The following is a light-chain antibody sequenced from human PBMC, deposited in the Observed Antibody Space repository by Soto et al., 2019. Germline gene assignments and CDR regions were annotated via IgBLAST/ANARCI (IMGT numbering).Light chain of an antibody. Sequence: QSALTQPASVSGSPGQSIPISCTGTSSDVGGYNSVSWYQQHPGKAPKLMIYEVTNRPSGVSDRFSGSRSGNTASRTISGIQAEDESDYYCSSYTSSSTWVFGGGTKLTVL. CDR3: SSYTSSSTWV. V-gene: IGLV2-14*01. J-gene: IGLJ3*02. CDR1: SSDVGGYNS. CDR2: EVT.